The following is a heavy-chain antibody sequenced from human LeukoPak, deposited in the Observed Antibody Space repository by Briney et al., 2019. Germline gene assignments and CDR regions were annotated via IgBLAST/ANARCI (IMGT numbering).Heavy chain of an antibody. CDR3: AKDARRTNGWYFFDY. V-gene: IGHV3-23*01. Sequence: GGSLRLSCAASGFTFSSYAMGWVRQAPGQGLEWVSVISDSGSLTYYADSVKGRFTISRDNSKSTLFLQMNSLRAEDTAVYYCAKDARRTNGWYFFDYWGQGTLVTVSS. CDR1: GFTFSSYA. J-gene: IGHJ4*02. CDR2: ISDSGSLT. D-gene: IGHD6-19*01.